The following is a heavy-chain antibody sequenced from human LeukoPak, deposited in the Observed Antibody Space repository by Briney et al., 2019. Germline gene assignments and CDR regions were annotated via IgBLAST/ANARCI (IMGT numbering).Heavy chain of an antibody. V-gene: IGHV5-51*01. J-gene: IGHJ3*02. D-gene: IGHD3-10*01. CDR2: IYPGDSDT. CDR1: GYSFTSYW. CDR3: AGMVRGLGSYNFDI. Sequence: GDSLKISCVGSGYSFTSYWSGGVRQMPGKGLEWMGIIYPGDSDTRYSPSFQGQVTISADKSISTAYLQWASLKASDTAMYYCAGMVRGLGSYNFDIWGHGTTVTVSS.